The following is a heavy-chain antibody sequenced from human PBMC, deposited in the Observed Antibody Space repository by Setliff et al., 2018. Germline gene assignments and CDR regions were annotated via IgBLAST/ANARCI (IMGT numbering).Heavy chain of an antibody. J-gene: IGHJ4*02. CDR1: GGSISSNSHY. CDR3: ARGVSGVSWTPRY. CDR2: IHYSGST. V-gene: IGHV4-39*01. Sequence: SETLSLTCTVSGGSISSNSHYWGWIRQPPGKGREWIGSIHYSGSTYYNPSLESRVTISVDTSKNQFSLKMTSGTAADTAVYYCARGVSGVSWTPRYWGRGTLVTVSS. D-gene: IGHD2-15*01.